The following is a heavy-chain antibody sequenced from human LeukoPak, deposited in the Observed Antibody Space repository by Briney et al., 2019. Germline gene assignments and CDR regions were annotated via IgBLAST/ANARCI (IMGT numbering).Heavy chain of an antibody. V-gene: IGHV3-23*01. CDR3: AKDIYITSSGPGS. CDR1: GFTFSSYA. CDR2: VSASGGST. J-gene: IGHJ5*02. Sequence: GGSLRLSCAASGFTFSSYAMNWVRQAPGKGLEWVSGVSASGGSTYYADSVKGRFTISRDNSKSTLFLQMNSLRAEDTAVYYCAKDIYITSSGPGSWGQGTLVTVSS. D-gene: IGHD6-6*01.